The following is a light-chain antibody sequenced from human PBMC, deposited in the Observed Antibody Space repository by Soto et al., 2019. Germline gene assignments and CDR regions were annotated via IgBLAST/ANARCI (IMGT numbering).Light chain of an antibody. Sequence: EIVLTQSPGTLSCSPGERATLSCRASQSVSSXYLAWYKQKXGQAPRXXSHDASSRATGIPDRFSGSGSGTEFTLTISRLEPEDFEVYYCQQYGGSPRTFGQGTKVDI. CDR2: DAS. CDR1: QSVSSXY. J-gene: IGKJ1*01. V-gene: IGKV3-20*01. CDR3: QQYGGSPRT.